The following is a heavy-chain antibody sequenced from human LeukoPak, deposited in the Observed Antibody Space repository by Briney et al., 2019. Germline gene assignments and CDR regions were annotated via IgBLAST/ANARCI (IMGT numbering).Heavy chain of an antibody. CDR1: GGTFSSYA. V-gene: IGHV1-8*02. CDR3: ASLPPPGHPNYYYYGTDV. CDR2: MNPNSGNT. Sequence: GASVKVSCKASGGTFSSYAISWVRQATGQGLEWMGWMNPNSGNTGYAQKFQGRVTMTRNTSISTAYMELSSLRSEDTAVYYCASLPPPGHPNYYYYGTDVWGQGTTVTVSS. J-gene: IGHJ6*02.